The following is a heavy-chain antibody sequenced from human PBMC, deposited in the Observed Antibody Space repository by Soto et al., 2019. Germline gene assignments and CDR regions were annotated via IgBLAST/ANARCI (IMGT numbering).Heavy chain of an antibody. V-gene: IGHV3-23*01. D-gene: IGHD2-15*01. J-gene: IGHJ3*01. CDR3: AKDRMSTITHDAFDV. CDR2: ISGSGHTT. Sequence: GGSLRLSCAVSGFSLGTYGMTWVRQAPGKGLEWVSSISGSGHTTYYADSEQGRFTISKDNSKNTLYLHMDSLRADDTAIYYCAKDRMSTITHDAFDVWGQGTMVTVSS. CDR1: GFSLGTYG.